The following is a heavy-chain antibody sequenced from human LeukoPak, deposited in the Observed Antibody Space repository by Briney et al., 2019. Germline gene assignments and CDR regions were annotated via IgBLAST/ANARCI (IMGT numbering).Heavy chain of an antibody. J-gene: IGHJ4*02. CDR1: GFTFSSYW. CDR2: IKRDGSDK. CDR3: ARALYNRGWYPDYFDS. D-gene: IGHD6-19*01. Sequence: QPGRSLRLSCAASGFTFSSYWMSWVRQAPGKGLEWVANIKRDGSDKYYVGSVEGRFTISRDNDKNSLYVQMSSLRAEDTAIYYCARALYNRGWYPDYFDSWGQGALVTVSS. V-gene: IGHV3-7*01.